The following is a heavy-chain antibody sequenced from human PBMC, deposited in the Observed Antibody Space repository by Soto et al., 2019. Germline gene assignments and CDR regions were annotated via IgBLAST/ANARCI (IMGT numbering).Heavy chain of an antibody. V-gene: IGHV3-33*01. Sequence: QVQLVESGGGVVQPGRSLRLSCAASGFTFSSYGMHWVRQAPGKGLEWVAGIWYDGSNKYYADSVKGRFTISRDNSKNTMYLQMNSLRAEDTAVYYCAREDYDFWSGYYGGRGWFDPWGQGTLVTVSS. CDR2: IWYDGSNK. J-gene: IGHJ5*02. CDR3: AREDYDFWSGYYGGRGWFDP. D-gene: IGHD3-3*01. CDR1: GFTFSSYG.